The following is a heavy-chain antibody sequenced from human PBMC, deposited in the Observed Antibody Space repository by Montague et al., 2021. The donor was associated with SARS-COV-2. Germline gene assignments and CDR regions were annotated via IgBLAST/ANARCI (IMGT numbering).Heavy chain of an antibody. Sequence: SETLSLTCTVSGGSISSPTYYWSWIRQSPGKGLEWIGRISSAGSTYYNPSLRSRVSFSMDTSKNHFSLSLNSVTAADTAVYFCARQLPHYCSTNRCYPYYFDVWGQGALVTVSS. CDR3: ARQLPHYCSTNRCYPYYFDV. D-gene: IGHD2-2*01. CDR2: ISSAGST. V-gene: IGHV4-39*01. J-gene: IGHJ4*02. CDR1: GGSISSPTYY.